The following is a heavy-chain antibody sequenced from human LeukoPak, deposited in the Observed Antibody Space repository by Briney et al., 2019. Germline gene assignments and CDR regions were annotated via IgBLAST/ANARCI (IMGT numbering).Heavy chain of an antibody. CDR3: AKDRLPMVRGVDY. Sequence: GGSLRLSCSASGFTFSSHAISWVRQAPGKGLEWVSAISGSGGTTYYADSVKGRFTISRDNSKNTLFLQMNSLRAEDTAVYYCAKDRLPMVRGVDYWGQGTRVTVSS. V-gene: IGHV3-23*01. CDR2: ISGSGGTT. J-gene: IGHJ4*02. D-gene: IGHD3-10*01. CDR1: GFTFSSHA.